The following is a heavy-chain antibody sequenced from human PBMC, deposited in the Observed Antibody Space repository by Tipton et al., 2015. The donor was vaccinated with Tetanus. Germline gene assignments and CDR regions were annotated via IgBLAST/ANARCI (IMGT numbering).Heavy chain of an antibody. Sequence: TLSLTCTVSGGSINTGGYYWSWLRQLPGKGLEWIAYIHFTGNFHYNPSLKSRAAISVDTSKNHFSLNLNSVTAADTAFYYCTRHVVVAVPRWFDPWGQGTLVTVSS. D-gene: IGHD2-15*01. J-gene: IGHJ5*02. V-gene: IGHV4-31*03. CDR2: IHFTGNF. CDR3: TRHVVVAVPRWFDP. CDR1: GGSINTGGYY.